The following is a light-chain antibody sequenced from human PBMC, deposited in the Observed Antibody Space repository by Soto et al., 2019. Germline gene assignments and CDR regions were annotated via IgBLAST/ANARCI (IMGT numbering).Light chain of an antibody. J-gene: IGKJ3*01. CDR2: DAS. CDR3: QQRSNWPP. Sequence: EIVSTQSPATLSLSPGERATLSCRASQSVSSYLAWYQQKPGQAPRLLIYDASNRATGIPARFSGSGSGTDFTLTISSLEPEDFAVYYCQQRSNWPPFGPGTKVDIK. V-gene: IGKV3-11*01. CDR1: QSVSSY.